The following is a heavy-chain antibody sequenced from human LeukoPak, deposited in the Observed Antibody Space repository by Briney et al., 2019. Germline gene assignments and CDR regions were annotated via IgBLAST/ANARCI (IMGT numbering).Heavy chain of an antibody. D-gene: IGHD6-19*01. V-gene: IGHV3-7*03. CDR3: ARDKGIAVAGTFYYYGMDV. Sequence: GGSLRLSCAASGFTFSSYWVSWVRQAPGGGLEWVANIKEDGSEKYYVDSVKGRFTISRDHAKNSLFLQMNGLRAEDTAVYYCARDKGIAVAGTFYYYGMDVWGQGTTVTVSS. J-gene: IGHJ6*02. CDR1: GFTFSSYW. CDR2: IKEDGSEK.